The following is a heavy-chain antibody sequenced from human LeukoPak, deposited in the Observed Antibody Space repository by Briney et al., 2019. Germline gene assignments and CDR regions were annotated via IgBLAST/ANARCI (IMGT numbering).Heavy chain of an antibody. CDR1: GYTFTSYA. Sequence: GASVRVSCKASGYTFTSYAMHWVRQAPGQRLEWMGWINAGNGNTKYSQKFQGRVTITRDTSASTAYMELSSLRSEDTAVYYCARAAKSGSYYAFDIWGQGTMVTVSS. CDR3: ARAAKSGSYYAFDI. V-gene: IGHV1-3*01. CDR2: INAGNGNT. J-gene: IGHJ3*02. D-gene: IGHD1-26*01.